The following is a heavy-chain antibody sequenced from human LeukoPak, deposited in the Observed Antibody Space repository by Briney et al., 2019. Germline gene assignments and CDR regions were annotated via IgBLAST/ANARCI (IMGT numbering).Heavy chain of an antibody. D-gene: IGHD5-18*01. V-gene: IGHV1-18*01. J-gene: IGHJ6*03. Sequence: ASVKVSCKASGYTFTSYGISWVPQAPGHGLEWMGWISAYNGNTNYAQKLQGRVTMTTDTSTSTAYMELRSLRSDDTAVYYCARKKRGYSYGKGDYYYYMDVWGKGTTVTVSS. CDR2: ISAYNGNT. CDR1: GYTFTSYG. CDR3: ARKKRGYSYGKGDYYYYMDV.